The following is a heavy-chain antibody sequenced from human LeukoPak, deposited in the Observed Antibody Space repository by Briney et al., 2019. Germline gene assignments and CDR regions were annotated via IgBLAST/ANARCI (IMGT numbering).Heavy chain of an antibody. J-gene: IGHJ4*02. CDR2: MNPNSGNT. CDR1: GDAFSSYY. D-gene: IGHD6-19*01. Sequence: ASVKVSCKASGDAFSSYYMHWVRQAPGQGLEWMGWMNPNSGNTGYAQKFQGRVTITRNTSISTAYMELSSLRSEDTAVYYCARAYSPAGTRGYYFDYWGQGTLVTVSS. CDR3: ARAYSPAGTRGYYFDY. V-gene: IGHV1-8*03.